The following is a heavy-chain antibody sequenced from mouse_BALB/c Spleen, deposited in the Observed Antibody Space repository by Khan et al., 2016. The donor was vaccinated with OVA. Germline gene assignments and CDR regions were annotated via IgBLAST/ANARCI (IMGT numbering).Heavy chain of an antibody. CDR3: ARRGYYYGRGAWFPY. CDR2: IWSGGST. V-gene: IGHV2-2*02. Sequence: QMQLKQSGPGLVQPSQSLSITCTVSGFSLTSYGVHWVRQSPGKGLEWLGVIWSGGSTDYNAAFISRLSISKDNSKSQVFFKMNSLQANDTAIYYCARRGYYYGRGAWFPYWGQGTLVTVSA. D-gene: IGHD1-1*01. J-gene: IGHJ3*01. CDR1: GFSLTSYG.